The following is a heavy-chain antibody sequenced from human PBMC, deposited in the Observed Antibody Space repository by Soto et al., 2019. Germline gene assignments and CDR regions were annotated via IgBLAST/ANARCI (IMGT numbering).Heavy chain of an antibody. D-gene: IGHD3-22*01. CDR1: GGSFSDYS. CDR3: ARGSHKLHSYDSSGFYHYFDY. CDR2: INDSGST. J-gene: IGHJ4*02. Sequence: PSLTCAVYGGSFSDYSWTWIRQPPGKGLEWIGEINDSGSTNYTPSLERRVTISRDTSKNRFSLKLSSVTAADTAVYYCARGSHKLHSYDSSGFYHYFDYLGKGSLVTFSS. V-gene: IGHV4-34*01.